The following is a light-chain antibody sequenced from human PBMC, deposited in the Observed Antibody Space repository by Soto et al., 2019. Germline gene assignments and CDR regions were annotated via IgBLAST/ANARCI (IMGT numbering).Light chain of an antibody. CDR2: ATS. V-gene: IGKV1-12*01. J-gene: IGKJ4*01. CDR3: QQANSFPHT. Sequence: DIQMTQSPSSVSASVGDRVIITCRASQDLSRWLAWYQQKAGKAPQLLIYATSTLQSGVPSRFIGSGSGTEFTLTISRLQPEDFATYYCQQANSFPHTLGGGTRVEIK. CDR1: QDLSRW.